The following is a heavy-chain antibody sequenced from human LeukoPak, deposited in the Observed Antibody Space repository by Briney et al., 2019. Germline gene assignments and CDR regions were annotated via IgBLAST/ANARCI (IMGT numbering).Heavy chain of an antibody. V-gene: IGHV3-23*01. D-gene: IGHD3-22*01. J-gene: IGHJ4*02. CDR3: AKDRRYYDSSGYPYYFDY. CDR2: ISGSGGST. CDR1: GFTFSSYA. Sequence: PGGSLRLSCAASGFTFSSYAMSWVRQAPGKGLEWVSAISGSGGSTYYADSVKGRFTISRDNSKNTLYLQMNSLRAEDTAVYYCAKDRRYYDSSGYPYYFDYWGQGTLVTASS.